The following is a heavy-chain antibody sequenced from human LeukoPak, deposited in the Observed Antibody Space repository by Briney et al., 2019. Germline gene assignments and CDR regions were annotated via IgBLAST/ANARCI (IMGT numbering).Heavy chain of an antibody. CDR3: ARGAPLYDILTGPRSHFDY. V-gene: IGHV4-34*01. J-gene: IGHJ4*02. CDR2: INHSGST. Sequence: PSETLSLTCAVYGGSFSGYYWSWIRQPPGKGLEWIGEINHSGSTNYNPSLKSRVTISVDTSKNQFSLKLSSATAADTAVYYCARGAPLYDILTGPRSHFDYWGQGTLVTVSS. D-gene: IGHD3-9*01. CDR1: GGSFSGYY.